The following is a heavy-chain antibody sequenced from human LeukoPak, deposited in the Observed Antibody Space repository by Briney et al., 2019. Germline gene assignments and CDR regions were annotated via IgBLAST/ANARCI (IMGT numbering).Heavy chain of an antibody. Sequence: GGSLRLSCAASGFTFSSYSMNWVRQAPGEGLEWVSYISSSSSTIYYADSVKGRFTISRGNAKNSLYLQMNSLRAEDTAVYYCARMGYCSSTSCPPLTRMDVWGQGTTVTVSS. V-gene: IGHV3-48*04. J-gene: IGHJ6*02. CDR2: ISSSSSTI. D-gene: IGHD2-2*01. CDR1: GFTFSSYS. CDR3: ARMGYCSSTSCPPLTRMDV.